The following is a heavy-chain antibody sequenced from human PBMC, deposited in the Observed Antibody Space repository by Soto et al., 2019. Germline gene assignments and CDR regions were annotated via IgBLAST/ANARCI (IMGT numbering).Heavy chain of an antibody. CDR1: GFPFSSYA. CDR3: ARRGSGSYYDY. J-gene: IGHJ4*02. Sequence: EVQLLASGGGLVQPGGSLRLSCAASGFPFSSYAMRRVRQAPVKGLEWVSAISGSGDSTYYADSVKGRFTISRDNSKTTLYLQMNSMRAEDAAVYYCARRGSGSYYDYWGQGTLVTVSS. CDR2: ISGSGDST. V-gene: IGHV3-23*01. D-gene: IGHD1-26*01.